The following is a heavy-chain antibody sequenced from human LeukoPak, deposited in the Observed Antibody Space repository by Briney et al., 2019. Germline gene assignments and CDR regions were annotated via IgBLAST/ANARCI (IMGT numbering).Heavy chain of an antibody. CDR2: VNSDGSTT. D-gene: IGHD3-22*01. CDR1: AVTFSSYC. CDR3: HMYVYDSSGYRDAIDG. J-gene: IGHJ3*01. Sequence: GGSLRLSCAASAVTFSSYCMHWGPQAPGKGLVWVSRVNSDGSTTSYADSVKGRFTISRDNAKNTLYLQMNSLRAEDTAVYYCHMYVYDSSGYRDAIDGSGQGTMVTVSS. V-gene: IGHV3-74*01.